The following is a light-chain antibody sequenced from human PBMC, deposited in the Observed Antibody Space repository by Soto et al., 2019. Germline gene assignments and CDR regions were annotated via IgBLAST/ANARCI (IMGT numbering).Light chain of an antibody. CDR2: DAS. Sequence: DIQMTQSPSTLSASVGDRVTITCRASQSISSWLAWYQQKPRKAPKLLVYDASSLESGVQSRFSGSGSGTEFTLTIRSLQPDDFATYYCKQYNSYSRTFGQGTKVDIK. V-gene: IGKV1-5*01. CDR1: QSISSW. CDR3: KQYNSYSRT. J-gene: IGKJ1*01.